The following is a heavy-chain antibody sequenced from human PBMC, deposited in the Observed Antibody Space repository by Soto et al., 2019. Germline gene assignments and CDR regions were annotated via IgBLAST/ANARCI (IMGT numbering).Heavy chain of an antibody. CDR2: IYYSGST. V-gene: IGHV4-39*01. CDR1: GGSISSSSYY. J-gene: IGHJ6*02. D-gene: IGHD4-17*01. CDR3: ASRPXVTTKGGSSYYYYGMDV. Sequence: PSETLSLTCTVSGGSISSSSYYWGWIRQPPGKGLEWIGSIYYSGSTYYNPSLKSRVTISVDTSKNQFSLKLSSVTAADTAVYYCASRPXVTTKGGSSYYYYGMDVWGQGTTVTVSS.